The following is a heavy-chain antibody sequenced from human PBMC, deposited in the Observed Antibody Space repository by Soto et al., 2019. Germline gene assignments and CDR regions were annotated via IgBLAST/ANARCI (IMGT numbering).Heavy chain of an antibody. Sequence: GGSLRLCCTASGFRLSHDSMIWVRQAPGRGLEWVSYISSSSFTIHYADSVEGRFAISRDNAKNSLYLQMNSLRVEDTAVYYCAQHYNHSCTGHFASWRQG. V-gene: IGHV3-48*01. CDR1: GFRLSHDS. CDR3: AQHYNHSCTGHFAS. J-gene: IGHJ4*02. CDR2: ISSSSFTI. D-gene: IGHD2-8*02.